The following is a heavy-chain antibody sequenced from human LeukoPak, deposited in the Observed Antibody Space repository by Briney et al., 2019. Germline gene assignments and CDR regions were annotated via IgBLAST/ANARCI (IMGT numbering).Heavy chain of an antibody. V-gene: IGHV3-23*01. CDR3: ARDVTMVRGVSL. J-gene: IGHJ4*02. CDR2: ISGSGGST. CDR1: GFTFSSYA. D-gene: IGHD3-10*01. Sequence: PGGSLRLSCAASGFTFSSYAMSWVRQAPGKGLEWVSAISGSGGSTYYADSVKGRFTISRDNAKNSLYLQMNSLRAEDTAVYYCARDVTMVRGVSLWGQGTLVTVSS.